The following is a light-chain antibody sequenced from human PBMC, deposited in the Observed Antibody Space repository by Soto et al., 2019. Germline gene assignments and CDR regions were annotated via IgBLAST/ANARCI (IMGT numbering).Light chain of an antibody. CDR1: QSISSY. Sequence: IQMTQSPSSLSASVGDRVTITCRASQSISSYLNWYQQKPGKAPKLLIYAASSLQSGVPSRFSGSGSGTDFTINISSLRPEDIESHRCQPNYSPGTFGQGTKVDIK. J-gene: IGKJ1*01. CDR2: AAS. CDR3: QPNYSPGT. V-gene: IGKV1-39*01.